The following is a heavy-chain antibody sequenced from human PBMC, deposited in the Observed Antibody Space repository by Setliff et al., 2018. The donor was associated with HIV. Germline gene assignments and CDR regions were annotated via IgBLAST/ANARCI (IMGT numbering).Heavy chain of an antibody. J-gene: IGHJ2*01. D-gene: IGHD3-22*01. Sequence: SETLSLTCNVSGGSIRSSSYYWGWIRQPPGKGLEWIGTIYYRGSTYYNPSLKSRVTISVDTSKNQFSLKLSSVTAADTAVYYCARREYYYDSSGYYYVNWYFDLWGRGTLVTVSS. CDR1: GGSIRSSSYY. V-gene: IGHV4-39*01. CDR3: ARREYYYDSSGYYYVNWYFDL. CDR2: IYYRGST.